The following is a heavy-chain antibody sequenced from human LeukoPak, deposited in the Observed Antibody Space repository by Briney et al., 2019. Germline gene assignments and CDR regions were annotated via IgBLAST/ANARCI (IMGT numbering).Heavy chain of an antibody. CDR2: ISGSGGST. CDR1: GFTFSSYA. D-gene: IGHD3-9*01. CDR3: AKRVGYYDILTGYYFDY. Sequence: GGSLRLSCAASGFTFSSYAMSWVRQAPGKGLEWASAISGSGGSTYYADSVKGRFTISRDNSKNTLYLQMNSLRAEDTAVYYCAKRVGYYDILTGYYFDYWGQGTLVTVSS. J-gene: IGHJ4*02. V-gene: IGHV3-23*01.